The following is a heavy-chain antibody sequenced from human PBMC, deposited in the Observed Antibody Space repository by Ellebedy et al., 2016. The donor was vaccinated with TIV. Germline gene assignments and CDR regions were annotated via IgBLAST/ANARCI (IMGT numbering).Heavy chain of an antibody. V-gene: IGHV4-59*12. CDR1: GGSISSYY. D-gene: IGHD4-17*01. CDR3: ARGNYGDSPFDY. J-gene: IGHJ4*02. CDR2: IYYSGST. Sequence: SETLSLTCTVSGGSISSYYWSWIRQPPGKGLEWIGYIYYSGSTNYNPSLKSRVTISVDTSKNQFSLKLSSVTAADTAVYYCARGNYGDSPFDYWGQGTLVTVS.